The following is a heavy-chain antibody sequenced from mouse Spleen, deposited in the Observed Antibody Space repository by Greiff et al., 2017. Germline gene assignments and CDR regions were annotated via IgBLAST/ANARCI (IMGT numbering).Heavy chain of an antibody. J-gene: IGHJ3*01. V-gene: IGHV10-1*01. CDR1: GFSFNTYA. CDR2: IRSKSNNYAT. D-gene: IGHD4-1*01. CDR3: VSLPRTGPWFAY. Sequence: GGGLVQPKGSLKLSCAASGFSFNTYAMNWVRQAPGKGLEWVARIRSKSNNYATYYADSVKDRFTISRDDSESMLYLQMNNLKTEDTAMYYCVSLPRTGPWFAYWGQGTLVTVSA.